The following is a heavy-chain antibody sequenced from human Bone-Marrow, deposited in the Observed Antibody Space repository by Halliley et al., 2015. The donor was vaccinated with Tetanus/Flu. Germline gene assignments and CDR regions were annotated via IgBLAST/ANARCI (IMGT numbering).Heavy chain of an antibody. CDR2: ISGSGDNT. Sequence: SLRLSCAAPGFTFSTYAMSWVRQAPGKGLEWVSAISGSGDNTYSADSVKGRFTISRDNSMNTLYLQMNSLRAEDTAVYYCAKDFRHAGVHTTDDWGQGALVTVSS. V-gene: IGHV3-23*01. D-gene: IGHD4-17*01. J-gene: IGHJ4*02. CDR3: AKDFRHAGVHTTDD. CDR1: GFTFSTYA.